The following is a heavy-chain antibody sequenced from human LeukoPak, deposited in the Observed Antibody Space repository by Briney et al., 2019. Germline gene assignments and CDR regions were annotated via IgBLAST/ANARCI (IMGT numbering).Heavy chain of an antibody. CDR2: INHSGST. V-gene: IGHV4-34*01. CDR1: GGSFSGYY. CDR3: ARVYYGMDV. Sequence: PSETLSLTCAVYGGSFSGYYWSWIRQPPGKGLEWIGEINHSGSTNYNPSLKSRVTISVDTSKNQFSLKLSFVTAADTAVYYCARVYYGMDVWGQGTTVTVSS. J-gene: IGHJ6*02.